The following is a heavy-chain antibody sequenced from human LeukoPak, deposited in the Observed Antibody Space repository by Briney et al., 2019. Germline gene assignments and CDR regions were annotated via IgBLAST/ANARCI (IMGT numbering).Heavy chain of an antibody. Sequence: SETLSLTCTVSGASVSNYDWSWIRQPPGKGLEWIGYIYYSGSTNYNPSLKSRVTISVDTSKNQFSLKLSSVTAADTAVYYCARQQLVPYFDYWGQETLVTVSS. D-gene: IGHD6-13*01. V-gene: IGHV4-59*08. J-gene: IGHJ4*02. CDR2: IYYSGST. CDR1: GASVSNYD. CDR3: ARQQLVPYFDY.